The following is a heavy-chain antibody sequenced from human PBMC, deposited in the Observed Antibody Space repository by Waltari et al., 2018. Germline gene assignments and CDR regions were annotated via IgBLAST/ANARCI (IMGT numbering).Heavy chain of an antibody. CDR1: GYTFTGYY. V-gene: IGHV1-2*02. J-gene: IGHJ4*02. CDR3: ARGNWNDVTGFDY. D-gene: IGHD1-1*01. CDR2: INPNSGGK. Sequence: QVQLVQSGAEVKKPGASVKVSCKASGYTFTGYYMHWVRQAPGQGLEWMGWINPNSGGKNYEQKFQGRVTMTRDTSISTAYMELSRLRSDDTAVYYCARGNWNDVTGFDYWGQGTLVTVSS.